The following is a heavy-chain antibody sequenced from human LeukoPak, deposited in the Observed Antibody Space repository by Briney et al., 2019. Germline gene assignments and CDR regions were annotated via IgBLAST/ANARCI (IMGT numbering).Heavy chain of an antibody. CDR3: ARRVVGATIDAFDI. CDR2: IYYSGST. CDR1: GGSISNTSYY. V-gene: IGHV4-39*01. J-gene: IGHJ3*02. Sequence: KASETLSLTCTVSGGSISNTSYYWGWIRQPPGKGLEWIGSIYYSGSTYYNPSLKSRVTIFVDTSKNQFSLKLSSVTGANTAVYYCARRVVGATIDAFDIWGQGTMVTVSS. D-gene: IGHD1-26*01.